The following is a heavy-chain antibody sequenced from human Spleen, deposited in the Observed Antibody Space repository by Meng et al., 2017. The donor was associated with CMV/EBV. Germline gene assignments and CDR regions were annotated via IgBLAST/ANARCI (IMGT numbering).Heavy chain of an antibody. V-gene: IGHV3-11*01. CDR1: GFTFSDYY. CDR3: VRDWRMV. J-gene: IGHJ6*02. CDR2: ISRGGSAT. Sequence: GGSLRLSCAASGFTFSDYYLSWIRQAPGKGLQWISYISRGGSATYYADSVKGRFTMSKDNAKNSLHLQMDSLRAEDTAVYYCVRDWRMVWGQGTTVTVSS.